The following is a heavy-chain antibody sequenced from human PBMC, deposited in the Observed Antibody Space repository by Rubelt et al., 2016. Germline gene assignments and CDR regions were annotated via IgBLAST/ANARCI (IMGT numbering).Heavy chain of an antibody. CDR2: IYHSGST. J-gene: IGHJ5*02. CDR3: ARTSHDYWFDP. CDR1: GYSISSGYY. Sequence: QVQLQESGPGLVKPSETLSLTCTVSGYSISSGYYWGWIRQPPGKGLEWIGSIYHSGSTYYNPSLKSRVTISGDTSKNQFSLKLSSVTAADTAVYICARTSHDYWFDPWGQGTLVTVSS. V-gene: IGHV4-38-2*02. D-gene: IGHD1-1*01.